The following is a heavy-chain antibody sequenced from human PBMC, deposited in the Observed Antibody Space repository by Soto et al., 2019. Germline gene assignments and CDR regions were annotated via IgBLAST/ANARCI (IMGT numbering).Heavy chain of an antibody. CDR3: ASFYCSGGSCYSYGMDV. D-gene: IGHD2-15*01. V-gene: IGHV3-30-3*01. J-gene: IGHJ6*02. CDR1: GFTFSSYA. Sequence: PGGSLRLSCAASGFTFSSYAMHWVRQAPGKGLEWVAVISYDGSNKYYADSVKGRFTISRDNSKNTLYLQMNSLRAEDTAVYYCASFYCSGGSCYSYGMDVWGQGTTVTVSS. CDR2: ISYDGSNK.